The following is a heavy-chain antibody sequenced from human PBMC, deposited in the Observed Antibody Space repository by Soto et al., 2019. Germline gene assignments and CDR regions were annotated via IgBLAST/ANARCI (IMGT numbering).Heavy chain of an antibody. CDR3: ARDQRRGIAAAGILDY. CDR1: GGSISSSDW. V-gene: IGHV3-11*01. D-gene: IGHD6-13*01. Sequence: QVQLQESGPGLVKPSGTLSLTCAVSGGSISSSDWWSWVRQPPGKGLEWVSYISSSGSTIYYADSVKGRFTISRDNAKNSLYLQMNSLRAEDTAVYYCARDQRRGIAAAGILDYWGQGTLVTVSS. J-gene: IGHJ4*02. CDR2: ISSSGSTI.